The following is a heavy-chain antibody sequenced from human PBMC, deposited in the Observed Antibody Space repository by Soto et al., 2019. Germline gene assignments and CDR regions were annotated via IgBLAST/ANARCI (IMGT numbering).Heavy chain of an antibody. J-gene: IGHJ6*02. CDR3: ARVQSTVNTPQGVSYYYYGMDV. D-gene: IGHD4-4*01. CDR1: GGSISSSNW. V-gene: IGHV4-4*02. Sequence: SETLSLTCAVSGGSISSSNWWSWVRQPPGKGLEWIGEIYHSGSTNYNPSLKSRVTISVDKSKNQFSLKLSSVTAADTAVYYCARVQSTVNTPQGVSYYYYGMDVWGQGTTVTVSS. CDR2: IYHSGST.